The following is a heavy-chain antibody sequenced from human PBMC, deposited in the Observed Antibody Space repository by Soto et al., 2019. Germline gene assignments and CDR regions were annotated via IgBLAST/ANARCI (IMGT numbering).Heavy chain of an antibody. Sequence: EVKLVESGGGLVQPGGSLRLSCAASGFTLSPYWMNWVRQAPGKGLEWVANIKQDGSDKYYVDSVKGRFFISRDNAKNSLYLQLNSLRAEDTAVYYCARDGDASGWYHYGMDVWGQGTLVTVSS. CDR2: IKQDGSDK. CDR3: ARDGDASGWYHYGMDV. D-gene: IGHD6-19*01. J-gene: IGHJ6*02. V-gene: IGHV3-7*01. CDR1: GFTLSPYW.